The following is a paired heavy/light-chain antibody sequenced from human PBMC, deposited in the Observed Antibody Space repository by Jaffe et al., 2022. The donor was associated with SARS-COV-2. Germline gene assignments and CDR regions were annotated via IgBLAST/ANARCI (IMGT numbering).Light chain of an antibody. Sequence: DIQLTQSPSFLSASVGDRVTITCRASQGISSYLAWHQQKPGEAPKLLIYAASTLQSGVPSRFSGSGSGTEFTLTISSLQPEDFATYYCQQLNSYPRTFGQGTKVEIK. CDR1: QGISSY. V-gene: IGKV1-9*01. CDR2: AAS. J-gene: IGKJ1*01. CDR3: QQLNSYPRT.
Heavy chain of an antibody. CDR3: ATQSYYYDSSGYYLPLY. CDR1: GYTLTELS. V-gene: IGHV1-24*01. CDR2: FDPEDGET. J-gene: IGHJ4*02. Sequence: QVQLVQSGAEVKKPGASVKVSCKVSGYTLTELSMHWVRQVPGKGLEWMGGFDPEDGETIYAQKFQGRVTMTEDTSTDTAYMELSSLRSDDTAVYYCATQSYYYDSSGYYLPLYWGQGTLVTVSS. D-gene: IGHD3-22*01.